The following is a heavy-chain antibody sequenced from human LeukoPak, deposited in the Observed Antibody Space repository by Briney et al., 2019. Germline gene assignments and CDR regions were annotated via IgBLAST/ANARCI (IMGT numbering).Heavy chain of an antibody. CDR1: GFTVSNNY. D-gene: IGHD6-13*01. V-gene: IGHV3-66*01. Sequence: GSLRLSCAASGFTVSNNYMSWVRQAPGKGLEWVSVIYSGGTTYYADSVKARFTISRDSSKNALYLQMNSLRADDTAVYYCASLRPSSSWSFDFWGQGTLVTVSS. CDR2: IYSGGTT. J-gene: IGHJ4*02. CDR3: ASLRPSSSWSFDF.